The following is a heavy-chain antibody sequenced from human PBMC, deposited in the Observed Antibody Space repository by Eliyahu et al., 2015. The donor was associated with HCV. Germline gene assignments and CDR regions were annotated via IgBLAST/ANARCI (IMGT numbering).Heavy chain of an antibody. V-gene: IGHV1-18*04. Sequence: QVQLVQSGAEVKKPGASVKVSCKASGYTFTGYEITWVRQAPGQGLEWIGWISAHSGNTNYAQNLQGRVTMATDTSTTTSYMDLRSLRSDDTAVYYCARMIDYGAFDIWGQGTMVTVSS. J-gene: IGHJ3*02. D-gene: IGHD4-17*01. CDR2: ISAHSGNT. CDR3: ARMIDYGAFDI. CDR1: GYTFTGYE.